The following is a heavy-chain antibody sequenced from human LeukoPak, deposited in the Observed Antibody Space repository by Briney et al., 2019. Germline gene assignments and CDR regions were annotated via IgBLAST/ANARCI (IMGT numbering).Heavy chain of an antibody. D-gene: IGHD3-22*01. CDR2: ISYDGSNK. CDR3: ARDSDSSGYQIDY. CDR1: GFTFSSYA. Sequence: GRSLRLSCAASGFTFSSYAMHWVRQAPGKGLEWVAVISYDGSNKYYADSVKGRFTISRDNSKNTLYLQMNSLRAEDTAVYYCARDSDSSGYQIDYWGQGTLVTVSS. V-gene: IGHV3-30-3*01. J-gene: IGHJ4*02.